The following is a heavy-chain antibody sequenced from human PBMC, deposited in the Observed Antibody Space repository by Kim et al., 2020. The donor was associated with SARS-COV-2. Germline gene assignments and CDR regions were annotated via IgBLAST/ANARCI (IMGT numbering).Heavy chain of an antibody. CDR3: ARKVPAAMSYYYYGMDV. Sequence: SETLSLTCTVSGGSISSGDYYWSWIRQPPGKGLEWIGYIYYSGSTYYNPSLKSRVTISVDTSKNQFSLKLSSVTAADTAVYYCARKVPAAMSYYYYGMDVWGQGTTVTVSS. V-gene: IGHV4-30-4*01. J-gene: IGHJ6*02. CDR2: IYYSGST. D-gene: IGHD2-2*01. CDR1: GGSISSGDYY.